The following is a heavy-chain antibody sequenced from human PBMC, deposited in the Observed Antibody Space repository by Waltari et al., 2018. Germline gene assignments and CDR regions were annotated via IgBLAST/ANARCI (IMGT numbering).Heavy chain of an antibody. CDR1: GASIRSYF. CDR2: MYHSGST. J-gene: IGHJ6*03. D-gene: IGHD2-21*02. V-gene: IGHV4-59*01. Sequence: QVQLQESGPGLVKSSETLSLTCTVSGASIRSYFWSWIRQSPGKGLEWMGYMYHSGSTNYSPSLKSRVTISVDTSKNQFFLKLSSVTAADTAVYYCAKGVVVTTMNFYYYMDVWGKGTPVTVSS. CDR3: AKGVVVTTMNFYYYMDV.